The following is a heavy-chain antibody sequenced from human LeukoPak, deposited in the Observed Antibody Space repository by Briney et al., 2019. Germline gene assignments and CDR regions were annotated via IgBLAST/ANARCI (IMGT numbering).Heavy chain of an antibody. CDR3: ARDYIVVVPAAIEGGPGSRRGRYYYYYGMDV. Sequence: PGGSLRLSCAASGFTFSSYWMHWVRQAPGKGLVWVSRINSDGSSTSYADSVKGRFTISRDNAKNTLYLQMNSLRAEVTAVYYCARDYIVVVPAAIEGGPGSRRGRYYYYYGMDVWGKGTTVTVSS. V-gene: IGHV3-74*01. J-gene: IGHJ6*04. CDR1: GFTFSSYW. CDR2: INSDGSST. D-gene: IGHD2-2*01.